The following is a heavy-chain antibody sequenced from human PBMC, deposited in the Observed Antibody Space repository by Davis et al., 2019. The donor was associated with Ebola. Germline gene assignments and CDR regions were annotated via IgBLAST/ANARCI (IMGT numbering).Heavy chain of an antibody. CDR3: ARDPIQASRVYVSGDY. D-gene: IGHD5/OR15-5a*01. J-gene: IGHJ4*02. Sequence: PGGSLRLSCAASGLTFSDHWMSWVRQAPGKGLEWVANIKQDGSERFYVDSVKGRFTVSRDNAKNSLDLQMNNLRAEDAAVYYCARDPIQASRVYVSGDYWGQGTLVTVSS. CDR2: IKQDGSER. CDR1: GLTFSDHW. V-gene: IGHV3-7*01.